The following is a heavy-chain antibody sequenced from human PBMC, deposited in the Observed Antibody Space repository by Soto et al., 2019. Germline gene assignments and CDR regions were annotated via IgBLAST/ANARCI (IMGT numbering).Heavy chain of an antibody. CDR1: GGSISSYY. CDR2: IYYSGST. D-gene: IGHD6-6*01. Sequence: PSGTLSLTCTVSGGSISSYYLSWIRQPPGKGLEWIGYIYYSGSTNYNPSLKSRVTISVDTPKNQFSLKLSSVTAADTAVYYCERRHGSRLAYRTQGTLVPVSP. J-gene: IGHJ4*02. V-gene: IGHV4-59*08. CDR3: ERRHGSRLAY.